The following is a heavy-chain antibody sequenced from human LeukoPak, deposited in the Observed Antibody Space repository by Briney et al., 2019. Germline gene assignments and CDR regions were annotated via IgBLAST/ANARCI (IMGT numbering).Heavy chain of an antibody. Sequence: GGSLRLSCAASGFTFSNYWMSWVRQAPGKGLEWVANINQDGSEKSYVDSVEGRFTISRDNAKRSLYLHVNSLRAEDTAVYYCARDIYGGHDYWGQGTLLTVSS. J-gene: IGHJ4*02. CDR1: GFTFSNYW. CDR3: ARDIYGGHDY. D-gene: IGHD2-21*01. V-gene: IGHV3-7*04. CDR2: INQDGSEK.